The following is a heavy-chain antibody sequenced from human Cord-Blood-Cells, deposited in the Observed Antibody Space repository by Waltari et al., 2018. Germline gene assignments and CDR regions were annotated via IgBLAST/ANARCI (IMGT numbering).Heavy chain of an antibody. V-gene: IGHV4-59*08. CDR2: IYYSGST. CDR3: ARQRNGDYVFDY. J-gene: IGHJ4*02. Sequence: QVQLQESGPGLVKPSETLSLTCTVSGGSISRYYWSWTRPPPGKGLEWIGYIYYSGSTNYNPSLKSRVTISVDTSKNQFSLKLSSVTAADTAVYDCARQRNGDYVFDYWGQGTLVTVSS. D-gene: IGHD4-17*01. CDR1: GGSISRYY.